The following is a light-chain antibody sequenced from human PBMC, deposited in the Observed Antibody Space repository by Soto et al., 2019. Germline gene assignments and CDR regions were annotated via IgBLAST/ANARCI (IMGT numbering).Light chain of an antibody. J-gene: IGKJ3*01. CDR1: QSVSSNY. Sequence: EIVLTQSPGTLSLSPGERASLSCRASQSVSSNYLAWYQQKPGQAPRLLMYGASSRATGIPDRFSGSGSGTDFTLTISRLEPEDFAVYYCQQYGRSRPVTFGPGTKVEIK. V-gene: IGKV3-20*01. CDR3: QQYGRSRPVT. CDR2: GAS.